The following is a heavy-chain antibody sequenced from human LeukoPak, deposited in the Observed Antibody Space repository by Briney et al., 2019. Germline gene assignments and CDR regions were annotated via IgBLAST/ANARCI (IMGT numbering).Heavy chain of an antibody. J-gene: IGHJ4*02. Sequence: SETLSLTCTVSGGSISGDYWSWIRQSLQGLEWIGYIYYSGSSNYNPSLKSRVTISVDMSKNQFSLKLTSVTAADTAVYYCARLMNIAAADFWGQGTLVTVSS. CDR2: IYYSGSS. CDR3: ARLMNIAAADF. V-gene: IGHV4-59*08. D-gene: IGHD6-13*01. CDR1: GGSISGDY.